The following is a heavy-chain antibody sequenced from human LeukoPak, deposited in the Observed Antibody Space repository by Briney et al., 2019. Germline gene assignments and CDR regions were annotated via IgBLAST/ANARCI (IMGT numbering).Heavy chain of an antibody. D-gene: IGHD5-18*01. CDR2: INHSGST. V-gene: IGHV4-34*01. CDR3: AKMVDTAMVGGLYFDY. J-gene: IGHJ4*02. CDR1: GGSFSGYY. Sequence: PSETLSLTCAVYGGSFSGYYWSWIRQPPGKGLEWIGEINHSGSTNYNPSLKSRVTISVDTSKNQFSLKLSSVTAADTAAYYCAKMVDTAMVGGLYFDYWGQGALVTVSS.